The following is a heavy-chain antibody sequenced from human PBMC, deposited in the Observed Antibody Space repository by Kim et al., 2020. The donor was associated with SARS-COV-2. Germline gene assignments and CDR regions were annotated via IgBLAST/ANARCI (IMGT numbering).Heavy chain of an antibody. CDR1: GGSISSYY. CDR2: IYYSGST. V-gene: IGHV4-59*01. Sequence: SETLSLTCTVSGGSISSYYWSWIRQPPGKGLEWIGYIYYSGSTNYNPSLKSRVTISVDTSKNQFSLKLSSVTAADTAVYYCARDDSSGYPDYWGQGTLVT. J-gene: IGHJ4*02. CDR3: ARDDSSGYPDY. D-gene: IGHD3-22*01.